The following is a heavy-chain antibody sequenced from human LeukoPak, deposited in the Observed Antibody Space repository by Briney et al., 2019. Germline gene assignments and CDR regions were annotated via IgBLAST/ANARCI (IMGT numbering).Heavy chain of an antibody. CDR3: ARDLNNGSYHWFDP. V-gene: IGHV3-30*04. D-gene: IGHD1-26*01. Sequence: GKSLRLSCAASGFTFSSFAMHWVRQAPGKGLEWVALISYDSRSEYCADSVKGRFTISRDNSKNTLYLQMNSLRAEDTAIYYCARDLNNGSYHWFDPWGQGTLVTVSS. CDR1: GFTFSSFA. CDR2: ISYDSRSE. J-gene: IGHJ5*02.